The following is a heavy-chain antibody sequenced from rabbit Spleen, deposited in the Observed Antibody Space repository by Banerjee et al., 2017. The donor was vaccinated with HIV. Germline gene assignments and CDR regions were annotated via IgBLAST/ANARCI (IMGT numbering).Heavy chain of an antibody. V-gene: IGHV1S40*01. CDR1: GVSFSSGYD. CDR3: ARASYGSSWREHYFAL. CDR2: IYTGNSKT. D-gene: IGHD8-1*01. J-gene: IGHJ4*01. Sequence: QSLEESGGDLVKPGASLTLTCTASGVSFSSGYDMCWVRQAPGKGLEWIACIYTGNSKTYYANWAKGRFTISKTSSTTVTLQMTSLTVADTATYFCARASYGSSWREHYFALWGPGTLVTVS.